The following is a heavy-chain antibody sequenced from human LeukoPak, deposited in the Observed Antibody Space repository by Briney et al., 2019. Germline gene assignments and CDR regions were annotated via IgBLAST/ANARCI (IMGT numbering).Heavy chain of an antibody. CDR1: GFTFSSYA. Sequence: GGSLRLSCAASGFTFSSYAMHWVRQAPGKGLEWVAVISYDGSNKYYADPVKGRFTISRDNSENTLYLQMNSLRAEDTAVYYCARARGVGATILDYFDYWGQGTLVTVSS. CDR2: ISYDGSNK. J-gene: IGHJ4*02. CDR3: ARARGVGATILDYFDY. V-gene: IGHV3-30-3*01. D-gene: IGHD1-26*01.